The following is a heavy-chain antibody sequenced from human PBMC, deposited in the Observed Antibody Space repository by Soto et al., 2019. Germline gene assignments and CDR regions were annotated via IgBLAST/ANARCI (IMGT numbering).Heavy chain of an antibody. Sequence: SETLSLTCTVSGGSISSYYWSWIRQPPGKGLEWIGYIYYSGSTNYNPSLKSRVTISVDTSKNQFSLKLSSVTAADTAVYYCARGYRSSPTSWFDPWGQGTLVTVSS. J-gene: IGHJ5*02. CDR2: IYYSGST. D-gene: IGHD6-6*01. CDR1: GGSISSYY. V-gene: IGHV4-59*01. CDR3: ARGYRSSPTSWFDP.